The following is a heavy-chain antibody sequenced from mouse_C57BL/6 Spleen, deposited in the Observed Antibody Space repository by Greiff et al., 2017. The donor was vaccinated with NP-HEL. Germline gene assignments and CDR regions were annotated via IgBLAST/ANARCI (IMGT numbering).Heavy chain of an antibody. Sequence: VQLQQSGAELVRPGASVTLSCKASGYTFTDYEMHWVKQTPVHGLEWIGAIDPETGGTAYNQKFKGKAILTADKSSSTAYMELLSLTSEDSAVYYCTREDPDWGQGTLVTVSA. CDR2: IDPETGGT. CDR3: TREDPD. CDR1: GYTFTDYE. V-gene: IGHV1-15*01. J-gene: IGHJ3*01.